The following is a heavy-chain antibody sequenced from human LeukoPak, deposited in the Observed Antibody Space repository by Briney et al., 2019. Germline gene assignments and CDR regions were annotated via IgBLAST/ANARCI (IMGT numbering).Heavy chain of an antibody. CDR2: ISYDGSNK. CDR1: GFTFSSYA. Sequence: PGGSLRLSCAASGFTFSSYAMHWVRQAPGKGLEWVAVISYDGSNKYYADSVKGRFTISRDNAKNSLYLQMNSLRAEDTAVYSCARSLTGALQRRDIDYWGQGTLVTVSS. D-gene: IGHD1-26*01. J-gene: IGHJ4*02. CDR3: ARSLTGALQRRDIDY. V-gene: IGHV3-30-3*01.